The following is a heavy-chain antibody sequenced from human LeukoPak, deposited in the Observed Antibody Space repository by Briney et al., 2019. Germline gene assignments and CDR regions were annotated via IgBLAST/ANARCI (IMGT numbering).Heavy chain of an antibody. Sequence: PGGSLRLSCAASGFVFNTYSKHWVRQAPGKGLECVSAISGDGGSTYYANSVKGRFTISRDNSKNTLYLQMGSLRPDDTASYYCAREQPAGSTDYWGQGTLVTVSS. D-gene: IGHD2-2*01. CDR2: ISGDGGST. CDR1: GFVFNTYS. V-gene: IGHV3-64*01. CDR3: AREQPAGSTDY. J-gene: IGHJ4*02.